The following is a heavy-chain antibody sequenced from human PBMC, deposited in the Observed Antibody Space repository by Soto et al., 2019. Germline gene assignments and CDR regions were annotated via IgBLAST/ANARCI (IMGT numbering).Heavy chain of an antibody. CDR2: INSDGSST. Sequence: GGSLRLSCAASGFTFSSYWMHWVRQAPGKGLVWVSRINSDGSSTSYADSVKGRFTISRDNAKNTLYLQMNSLRAEDTAVYYSARRRNYGGNSVRLSDYFDYWGQGALVNVSS. CDR1: GFTFSSYW. CDR3: ARRRNYGGNSVRLSDYFDY. J-gene: IGHJ4*02. D-gene: IGHD4-17*01. V-gene: IGHV3-74*01.